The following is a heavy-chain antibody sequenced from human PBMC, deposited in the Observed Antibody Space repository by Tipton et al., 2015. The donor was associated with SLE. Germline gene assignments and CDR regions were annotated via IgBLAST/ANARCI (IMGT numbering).Heavy chain of an antibody. J-gene: IGHJ4*02. CDR3: ARGGGNRGILDY. Sequence: TLSLTCTVSGGSISSHYWSWIRQPPGKGLEWIGYIYYSGSTNYNPSLKSRVTISVDTSKNQVSLKLSSVTAADTAVYYCARGGGNRGILDYWGQGTLVTVSS. CDR1: GGSISSHY. D-gene: IGHD4-23*01. CDR2: IYYSGST. V-gene: IGHV4-59*11.